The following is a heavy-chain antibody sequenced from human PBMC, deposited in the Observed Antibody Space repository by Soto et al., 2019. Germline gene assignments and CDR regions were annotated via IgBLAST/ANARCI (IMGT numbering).Heavy chain of an antibody. Sequence: GASVKVSCKASGGTFSSYAISWVRQAPGQGLKWMGGIIPIFGTANYAQKFQGRVTITADESTSTAYMELSSLRSEDTAVYYCARLGGSHYADYWGQGTLVTVSS. CDR1: GGTFSSYA. CDR3: ARLGGSHYADY. CDR2: IIPIFGTA. V-gene: IGHV1-69*13. J-gene: IGHJ4*02. D-gene: IGHD3-16*01.